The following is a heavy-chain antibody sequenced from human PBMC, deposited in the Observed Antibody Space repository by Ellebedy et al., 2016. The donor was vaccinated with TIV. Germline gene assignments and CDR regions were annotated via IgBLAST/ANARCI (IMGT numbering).Heavy chain of an antibody. D-gene: IGHD3-22*01. CDR3: ARNYYDTSGYYHIDY. J-gene: IGHJ4*02. Sequence: MPSETLSLTCTVSGGSISSYYWSWIRQPPGKGLEWIGSIYYSGSTKYNPSLKSRVTISVDTSKNQFSLKLTSVTAADTAVYYCARNYYDTSGYYHIDYWGQGTQVTVSS. V-gene: IGHV4-59*08. CDR2: IYYSGST. CDR1: GGSISSYY.